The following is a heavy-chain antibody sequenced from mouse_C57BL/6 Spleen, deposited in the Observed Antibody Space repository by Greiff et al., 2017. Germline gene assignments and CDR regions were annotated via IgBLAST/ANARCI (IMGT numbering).Heavy chain of an antibody. CDR2: ILPGSGST. D-gene: IGHD1-1*01. V-gene: IGHV1-9*01. CDR1: GYTFTSYW. Sequence: QVQLQQSGAELMKPGASVKLSCKATGYTFTSYWIEWVKQRPGHALEWIGEILPGSGSTNYNEKFKGKATFTADTSSNPAYMQLSSLTTEDSAIYYCCGGSPYYFDYWGQGTTLTVSS. J-gene: IGHJ2*01. CDR3: CGGSPYYFDY.